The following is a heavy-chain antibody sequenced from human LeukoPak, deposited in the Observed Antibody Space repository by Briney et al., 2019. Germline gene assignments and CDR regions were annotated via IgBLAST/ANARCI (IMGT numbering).Heavy chain of an antibody. V-gene: IGHV1-18*01. J-gene: IGHJ4*02. CDR1: GYTFTDYG. Sequence: ALVKVSCKASGYTFTDYGISWVRQAPGQGLEWMGWISAYNGNTKYAQRAQGRVSMTTDPSTSTAFMELRSLKSDDTALYYCTRDEPYSSGWYYFDYWGQGTLVTVSS. CDR2: ISAYNGNT. CDR3: TRDEPYSSGWYYFDY. D-gene: IGHD6-19*01.